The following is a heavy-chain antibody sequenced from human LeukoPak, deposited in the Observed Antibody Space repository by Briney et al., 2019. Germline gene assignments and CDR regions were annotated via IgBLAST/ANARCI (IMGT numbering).Heavy chain of an antibody. J-gene: IGHJ4*02. V-gene: IGHV3-7*01. CDR3: ARGLSEFDY. D-gene: IGHD3-16*02. Sequence: PGGSLRLSCAASGFTFSSGWMSWVRKAPGKGLEWVANIKQDGSEKYYVDSVKGRFTISRDNAKNSLYMQMNSLRAEDTAVYYCARGLSEFDYWGQGTLVTVSS. CDR1: GFTFSSGW. CDR2: IKQDGSEK.